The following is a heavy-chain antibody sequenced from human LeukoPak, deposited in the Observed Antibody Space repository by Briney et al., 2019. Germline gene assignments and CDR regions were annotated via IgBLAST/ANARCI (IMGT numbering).Heavy chain of an antibody. CDR1: GFTFSSYW. CDR2: MNHNGNVN. Sequence: GGSLRLSCAASGFTFSSYWMNWARQAPGKGLEWVASMNHNGNVNYYVDSVKGRITISRDNAKNSLYLQMSNSRAEDTAVYFFARGGGLDVWGQGATVTVSS. J-gene: IGHJ6*02. D-gene: IGHD3-16*01. CDR3: ARGGGLDV. V-gene: IGHV3-7*03.